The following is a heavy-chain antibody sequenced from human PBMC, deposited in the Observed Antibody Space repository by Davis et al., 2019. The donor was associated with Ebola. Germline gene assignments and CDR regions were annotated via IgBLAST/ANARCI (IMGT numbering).Heavy chain of an antibody. CDR1: GGSISSSTYY. V-gene: IGHV4-39*01. CDR2: IYNSGST. J-gene: IGHJ4*02. Sequence: SETLSLTCAVSGGSISSSTYYWGWIRQPPGKGLEWIGSIYNSGSTYYNPSLESRVTISVDTSKNQLSLKLTSVTAVDTAVYYCARGRGLRFLEWLPRLDYWGQGTLVTVSS. CDR3: ARGRGLRFLEWLPRLDY. D-gene: IGHD3-3*01.